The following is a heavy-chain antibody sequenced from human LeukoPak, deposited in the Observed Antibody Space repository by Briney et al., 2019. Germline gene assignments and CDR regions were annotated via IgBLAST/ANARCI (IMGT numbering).Heavy chain of an antibody. CDR3: ARDGGGRVLWFGESFDY. J-gene: IGHJ4*02. Sequence: PGGSLRLSCAASGFTVSSNYMSWVRQAPGKGLEWVSVIYSGGSTYYADSVKGRFTISRDNSKNTLCLQMNSLRAEDTAVYYCARDGGGRVLWFGESFDYWGQGTLVTVSS. CDR2: IYSGGST. V-gene: IGHV3-53*01. CDR1: GFTVSSNY. D-gene: IGHD3-10*01.